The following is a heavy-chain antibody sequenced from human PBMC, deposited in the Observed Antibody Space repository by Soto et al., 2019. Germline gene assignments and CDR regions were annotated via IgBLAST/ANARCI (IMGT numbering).Heavy chain of an antibody. CDR2: MSHSGGT. CDR3: ARVERGTATSVVDAFDI. D-gene: IGHD6-13*01. CDR1: CEFVSSGNYY. V-gene: IGHV4-34*01. J-gene: IGHJ3*02. Sequence: QVQLQQWGAGLLKPSERLSLTCAVYCEFVSSGNYYWSWFRQPPGKGLEWIGEMSHSGGTHFNPYLKSRVSISVDTSKNQRSLKMRSVTDADTALYNCARVERGTATSVVDAFDIWGPGTMFTVSS.